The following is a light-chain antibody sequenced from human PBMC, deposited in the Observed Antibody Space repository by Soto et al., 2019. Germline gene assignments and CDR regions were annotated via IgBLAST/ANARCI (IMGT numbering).Light chain of an antibody. J-gene: IGKJ1*01. CDR1: QSISNH. V-gene: IGKV1-39*01. CDR3: QQSYSSPPT. Sequence: DIQMTQSPATLSASVEDRVIITRRASQSISNHLNWYQQKPGKAPKLLIFAASSLQSGVPSRSSGSRSGPDFTLTISSLQPEDFATYYCQQSYSSPPTFGQGTNVAI. CDR2: AAS.